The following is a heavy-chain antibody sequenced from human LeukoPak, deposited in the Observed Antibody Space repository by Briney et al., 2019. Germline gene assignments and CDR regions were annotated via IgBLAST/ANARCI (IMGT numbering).Heavy chain of an antibody. J-gene: IGHJ6*02. CDR3: ARPRHYYYGMDV. Sequence: GASVKVSCKASGYTFTSYDIKWVRQATGQGLEWMGWMNPNSGNTGYAQKFQGRVTMTRNTSISTAYMELSSLRSEDTAVYYCARPRHYYYGMDVWGQGTTVTVSS. CDR1: GYTFTSYD. CDR2: MNPNSGNT. V-gene: IGHV1-8*01.